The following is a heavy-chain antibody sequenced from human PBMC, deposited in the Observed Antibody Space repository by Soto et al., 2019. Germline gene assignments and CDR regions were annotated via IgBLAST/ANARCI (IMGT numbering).Heavy chain of an antibody. J-gene: IGHJ4*02. Sequence: ESLRLSCAASGFSVRTNYMSWVRQAPGKGLDWVSVFESGGSIYYADSVKGRFIISRDYAKNTVDLQMNSLRVEDTAVYYCARAGVTPHFFDYWGQGTLVTVSS. CDR1: GFSVRTNY. CDR3: ARAGVTPHFFDY. V-gene: IGHV3-53*01. CDR2: FESGGSI. D-gene: IGHD3-3*02.